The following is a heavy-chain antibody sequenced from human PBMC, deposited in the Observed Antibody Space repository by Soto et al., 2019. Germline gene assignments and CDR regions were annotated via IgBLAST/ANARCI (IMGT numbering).Heavy chain of an antibody. V-gene: IGHV3-23*01. Sequence: GGSLRLSCAASGFTFSTKVVTWVRQVPGRGLDWVSSISGSGVKTSYADFVKGRCSVARDISKTTLFLQTKSLRAEDTAKYSCAENLLGCGGDLSSQCDNWRDPWGQRTLVTVSS. CDR3: AENLLGCGGDLSSQCDNWRDP. CDR2: ISGSGVKT. J-gene: IGHJ5*02. D-gene: IGHD2-21*02. CDR1: GFTFSTKV.